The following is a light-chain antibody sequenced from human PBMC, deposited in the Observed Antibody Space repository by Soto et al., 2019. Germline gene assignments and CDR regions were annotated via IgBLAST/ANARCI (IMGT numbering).Light chain of an antibody. CDR2: KAS. J-gene: IGKJ1*01. CDR3: QHYNSYSEA. CDR1: QTISSW. V-gene: IGKV1-5*03. Sequence: DIQMTQSPSTLSGSVGDRVTITCRASQTISSWLAWYQQKPGKAPKLLIYKASTLKSGVPSRFSVSGSGTEFTLTISSLQPDDFATYYGQHYNSYSEAFGQGTKVDIK.